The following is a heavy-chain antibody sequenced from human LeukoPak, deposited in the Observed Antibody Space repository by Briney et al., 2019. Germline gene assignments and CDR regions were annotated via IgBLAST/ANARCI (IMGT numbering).Heavy chain of an antibody. CDR1: GVSISSGSYY. Sequence: SQTLSLTCTVSGVSISSGSYYWSWIRQPAGKGLEWIGRIYTSGSTNYNPSLKSRVTISVDTPKNQFSLKLSSVTAADTAVYYCARGPLDYDILTGYLDYWGQGTLVTVSS. V-gene: IGHV4-61*02. J-gene: IGHJ4*02. D-gene: IGHD3-9*01. CDR2: IYTSGST. CDR3: ARGPLDYDILTGYLDY.